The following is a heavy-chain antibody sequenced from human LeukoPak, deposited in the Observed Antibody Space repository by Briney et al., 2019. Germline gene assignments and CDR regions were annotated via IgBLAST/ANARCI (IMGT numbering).Heavy chain of an antibody. CDR1: GFTFSSYA. J-gene: IGHJ4*02. D-gene: IGHD4-17*01. CDR3: VKYGDYGDLDY. V-gene: IGHV3-7*01. Sequence: GGSLRLSCAASGFTFSSYAMSWVRQAPGKGLEWVANINRDGSDKNYVDSLRGRFTISRDNAKNSLYLQMNSLRAEDTAVYYCVKYGDYGDLDYWGQGTLVTVSS. CDR2: INRDGSDK.